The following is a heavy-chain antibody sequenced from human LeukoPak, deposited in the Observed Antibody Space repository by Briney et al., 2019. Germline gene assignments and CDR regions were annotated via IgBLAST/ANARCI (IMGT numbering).Heavy chain of an antibody. CDR3: TRGGDYEGPNYFDY. CDR2: INLNSGCT. D-gene: IGHD3-22*01. J-gene: IGHJ4*02. Sequence: ASVKVSCTASGYTFIDYYMHWVRQAPGHGLEWLGWINLNSGCTHYVQKFQGRVSMTRDTSISTAYMELSSLRSDDTAVYYCTRGGDYEGPNYFDYWGQGTLVTVSS. CDR1: GYTFIDYY. V-gene: IGHV1-2*02.